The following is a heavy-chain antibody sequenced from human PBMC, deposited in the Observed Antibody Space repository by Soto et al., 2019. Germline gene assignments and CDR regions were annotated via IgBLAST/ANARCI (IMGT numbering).Heavy chain of an antibody. Sequence: QVQLVQSGAEVNKPGSSVKVSCKASGGTFSSYAISWVRQAPGQGLEWMGGIIPIFGTANYAQKFQGRVTITADEATSTAYMELSSLRSEDTAVYYCAREVGAAAAPHYYYGMDVWGQGTTVTVSS. D-gene: IGHD2-15*01. CDR1: GGTFSSYA. J-gene: IGHJ6*02. CDR3: AREVGAAAAPHYYYGMDV. CDR2: IIPIFGTA. V-gene: IGHV1-69*01.